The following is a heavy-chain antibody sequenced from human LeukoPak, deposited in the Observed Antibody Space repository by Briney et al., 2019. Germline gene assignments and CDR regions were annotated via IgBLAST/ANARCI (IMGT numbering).Heavy chain of an antibody. D-gene: IGHD1-26*01. V-gene: IGHV5-51*01. CDR3: ASSIVGVRDAFDI. Sequence: KNGDSLKISCKGFGYTFTSYWIGWVRQMPGKGLEWMGIIYPGDSDTRYSPSFQGQVTISADKSISTAYLQWSSLKASDTAMYYCASSIVGVRDAFDIRGQGTMVTVSS. CDR2: IYPGDSDT. J-gene: IGHJ3*02. CDR1: GYTFTSYW.